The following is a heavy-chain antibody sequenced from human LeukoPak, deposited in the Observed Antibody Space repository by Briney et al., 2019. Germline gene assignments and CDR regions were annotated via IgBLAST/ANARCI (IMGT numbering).Heavy chain of an antibody. CDR3: ARVGYYYGSGSYPDAFDI. CDR2: IYYSGST. V-gene: IGHV4-59*01. D-gene: IGHD3-10*01. Sequence: SETLSLTCTVSGGSISSYYWRCIRQPPGRGLEWIGYIYYSGSTNYNPSLKSRVTISVDTSKNQFSLKPSSVTAADTAVYYCARVGYYYGSGSYPDAFDIWGQGTMVTVSS. CDR1: GGSISSYY. J-gene: IGHJ3*02.